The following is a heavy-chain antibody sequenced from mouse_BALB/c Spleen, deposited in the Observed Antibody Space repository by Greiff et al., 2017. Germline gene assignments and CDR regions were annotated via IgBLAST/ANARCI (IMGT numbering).Heavy chain of an antibody. CDR2: ISSGGST. CDR3: AREDYYYGSSYYAMDY. J-gene: IGHJ4*01. D-gene: IGHD1-1*01. CDR1: GFTFSSYA. Sequence: EVHLVESGGGLVKPGGSLKLSCAASGFTFSSYAMSWVRQTPEKRLEWVASISSGGSTYYPDSVKGRFTISRDNARNILYLQMSSLRSEDTAMYYCAREDYYYGSSYYAMDYWGQGTSVTVSS. V-gene: IGHV5-6-5*01.